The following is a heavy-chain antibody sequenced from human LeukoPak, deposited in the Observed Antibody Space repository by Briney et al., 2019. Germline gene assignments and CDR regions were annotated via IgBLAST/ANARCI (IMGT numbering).Heavy chain of an antibody. CDR2: INPGGSDT. D-gene: IGHD1-1*01. CDR1: GYTFTNYH. CDR3: ARIPTYRKHYY. V-gene: IGHV5-51*01. Sequence: GDSLKISCKASGYTFTNYHIAWVRQMAGEGLEWMGIINPGGSDTRYSPSFQGHVTISVDKSINTASLQWSSLKASDTAIYYCARIPTYRKHYYWGQGTLVTAPS. J-gene: IGHJ4*02.